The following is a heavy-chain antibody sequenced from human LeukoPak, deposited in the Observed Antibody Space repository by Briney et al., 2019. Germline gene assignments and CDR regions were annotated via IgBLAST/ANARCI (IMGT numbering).Heavy chain of an antibody. CDR2: ISACNGNT. J-gene: IGHJ4*02. V-gene: IGHV1-18*04. D-gene: IGHD3-9*01. CDR1: GYTFTSYG. Sequence: ASVKVSCKASGYTFTSYGISWVRQAPGQGLEWMGWISACNGNTNYAQKLQGRVTMTTDTSTSTAYMELRSLRSDDTAVYYCARVPRHYDILTGYYWYYFDYWGQGTLVTVSS. CDR3: ARVPRHYDILTGYYWYYFDY.